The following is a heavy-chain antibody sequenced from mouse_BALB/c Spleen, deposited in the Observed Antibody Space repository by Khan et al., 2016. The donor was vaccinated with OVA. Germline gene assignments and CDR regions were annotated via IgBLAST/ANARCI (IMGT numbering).Heavy chain of an antibody. D-gene: IGHD1-1*01. CDR3: TRLAYYYDSAGFAY. Sequence: EVELVESGGDLVKPGGSLKLSCAASGFTFSTYGMSWVRQTPDKRLEWVATVSTGGSYTYYPDSVKGRFTISRDNAKNTLYLQMSGLKAEDKAMFYCTRLAYYYDSAGFAYGGQGTLVTVSA. V-gene: IGHV5-6*01. J-gene: IGHJ3*01. CDR1: GFTFSTYG. CDR2: VSTGGSYT.